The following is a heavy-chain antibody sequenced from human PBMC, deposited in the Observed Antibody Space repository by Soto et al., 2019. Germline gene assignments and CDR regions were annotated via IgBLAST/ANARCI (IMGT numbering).Heavy chain of an antibody. D-gene: IGHD2-15*01. CDR1: GDSISTVDYF. J-gene: IGHJ5*01. CDR3: ARGRYCLTGRCFPNSFDY. Sequence: SETLSLTCSVSGDSISTVDYFWAWIRQPPGQALEYIGYIYKSATTYYNPSFESRVAISLDTSKSQFSLNVTSVTAADTAVYFCARGRYCLTGRCFPNSFDYWGQGTMVTVS. V-gene: IGHV4-30-4*01. CDR2: IYKSATT.